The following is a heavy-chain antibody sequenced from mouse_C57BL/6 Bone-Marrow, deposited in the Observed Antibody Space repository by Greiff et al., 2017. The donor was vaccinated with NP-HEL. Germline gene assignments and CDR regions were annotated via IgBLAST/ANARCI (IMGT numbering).Heavy chain of an antibody. CDR3: ARGGIYYDYAWFAY. V-gene: IGHV1-54*01. CDR1: RYAFPPSL. CDR2: ITTLIFCT. J-gene: IGHJ3*01. D-gene: IGHD2-4*01. Sequence: QVQLQKAGAGLGRPGTSVKVSCHASRYAFPPSLLPFFPPLPFPFLSFLFFITTLIFCTNYNEKFKGKATLTADKSSSTAYMQLSSLTSEDSAVYFCARGGIYYDYAWFAYWGQGTLVTVSA.